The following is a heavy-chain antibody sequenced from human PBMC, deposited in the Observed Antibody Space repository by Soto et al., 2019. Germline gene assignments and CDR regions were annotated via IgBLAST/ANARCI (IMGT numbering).Heavy chain of an antibody. CDR3: AKARSRDYYSDALDV. J-gene: IGHJ6*02. CDR1: GFRFNSFA. D-gene: IGHD2-21*01. Sequence: GGSLRLSCSTSGFRFNSFAIHWVRQAPGKGLEYVSAINANGGSTYFADSVKGRFSISRDASRNNVFLEMNSLSREDTAVYHCAKARSRDYYSDALDVWGQGTTVTVSS. CDR2: INANGGST. V-gene: IGHV3-64D*06.